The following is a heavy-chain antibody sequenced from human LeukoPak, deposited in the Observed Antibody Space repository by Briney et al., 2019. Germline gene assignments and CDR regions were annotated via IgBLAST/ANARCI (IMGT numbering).Heavy chain of an antibody. CDR2: IKQDGSEK. CDR3: TSYSSSWSSFSLGMDV. Sequence: GGSLRLSCAASGFTFSSYSMSWVRQAPGKGLEWVANIKQDGSEKYYVDSVKGRFTISRDNAKNSLYLQMNSLKTEDTAVYYCTSYSSSWSSFSLGMDVWGQGTTVTVSS. CDR1: GFTFSSYS. D-gene: IGHD6-13*01. V-gene: IGHV3-7*03. J-gene: IGHJ6*02.